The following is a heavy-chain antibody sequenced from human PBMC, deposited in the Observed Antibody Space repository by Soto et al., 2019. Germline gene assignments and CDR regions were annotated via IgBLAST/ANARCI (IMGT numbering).Heavy chain of an antibody. CDR2: INPKTAAT. CDR3: VRIKWGMNYYNGMDV. V-gene: IGHV1-2*02. Sequence: ASVKVSCKPSGYSFSDSFIQWVRQAPGQGLEWVAWINPKTAATNYAMKFQGRVSLTWDTYSTTAYMELTRLRPDDTAVYYCVRIKWGMNYYNGMDVWGQGTTVTVSS. D-gene: IGHD1-26*01. J-gene: IGHJ6*02. CDR1: GYSFSDSF.